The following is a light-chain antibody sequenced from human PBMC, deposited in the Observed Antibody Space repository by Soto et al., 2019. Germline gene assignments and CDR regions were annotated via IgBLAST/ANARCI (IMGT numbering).Light chain of an antibody. CDR2: GAS. V-gene: IGKV3-20*01. CDR1: QSVSSSY. CDR3: QQYGSSPRRT. Sequence: EIVLTQSPGTLSLSPGERATLSCRASQSVSSSYLAWYQQKPGQAPRLLIYGASSRATGIPDRFSGSGSGTDFTLTISRLEPEDFAMYYCQQYGSSPRRTFGQGTKVEIK. J-gene: IGKJ1*01.